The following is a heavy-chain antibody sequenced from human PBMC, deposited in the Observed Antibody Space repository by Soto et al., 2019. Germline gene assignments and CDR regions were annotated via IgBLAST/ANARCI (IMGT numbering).Heavy chain of an antibody. CDR2: IRSKAYGGTT. D-gene: IGHD6-19*01. CDR1: GFTFGDDA. V-gene: IGHV3-49*04. Sequence: GGSLKLSCTASGFTFGDDAMSWVRQAPGRGLEWVGFIRSKAYGGTTEYAASVKCRFTISRDDSKSIAYLQMNSLKTEDTAGDYCTRDLLSGWDGGGCFDHWGQGT. J-gene: IGHJ4*02. CDR3: TRDLLSGWDGGGCFDH.